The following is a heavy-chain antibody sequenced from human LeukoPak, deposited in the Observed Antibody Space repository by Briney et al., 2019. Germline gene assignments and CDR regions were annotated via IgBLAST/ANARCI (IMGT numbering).Heavy chain of an antibody. CDR1: GFTFSSYW. Sequence: GGSLRLSCAASGFTFSSYWMHWVRQAPGKGLVWVSRINSDGSSTSYADSVKGRFTISRDNAKNTLYLQMNSLRAEDTAVYYCARWGKFDAFDIWGQGTMVTVSS. CDR3: ARWGKFDAFDI. J-gene: IGHJ3*02. CDR2: INSDGSST. D-gene: IGHD7-27*01. V-gene: IGHV3-74*01.